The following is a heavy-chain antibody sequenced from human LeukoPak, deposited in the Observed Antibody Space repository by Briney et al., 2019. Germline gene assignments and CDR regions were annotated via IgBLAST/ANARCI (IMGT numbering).Heavy chain of an antibody. CDR3: ARGRRYCSGGSCPEYFQH. Sequence: ASVKVSCKASGYTFTGYYMHWVRQAPGQGLEWMGWINPNNGGTNYAQKFQGRVTMTRDTSISTAYMELSRLRSDDTAVYYCARGRRYCSGGSCPEYFQHWGQGTLVTVSS. CDR1: GYTFTGYY. V-gene: IGHV1-2*02. D-gene: IGHD2-15*01. J-gene: IGHJ1*01. CDR2: INPNNGGT.